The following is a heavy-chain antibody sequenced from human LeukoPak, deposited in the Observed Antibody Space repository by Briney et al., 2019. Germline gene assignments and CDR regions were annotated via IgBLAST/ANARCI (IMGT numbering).Heavy chain of an antibody. Sequence: QTGGSLRLSCAASGFTFSSYSMNWVRQAPGKGLEWVSYISSSSSTIYYADSVKGRFTISRDNAKNSLYLQMNSLRAEDTAVYYCARARAILRYFDWYPGVADYWGQGTLVTVSS. CDR2: ISSSSSTI. D-gene: IGHD3-9*01. CDR3: ARARAILRYFDWYPGVADY. J-gene: IGHJ4*02. CDR1: GFTFSSYS. V-gene: IGHV3-48*01.